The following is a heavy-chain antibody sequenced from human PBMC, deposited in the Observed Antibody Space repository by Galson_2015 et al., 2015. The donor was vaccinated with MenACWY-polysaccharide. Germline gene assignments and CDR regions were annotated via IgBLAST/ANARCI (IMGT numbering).Heavy chain of an antibody. V-gene: IGHV1-8*01. J-gene: IGHJ5*02. Sequence: SVKVSCKASGYTFTTYDINWVRQATGQGLEWMGWMNPNSGNTGYAQKFQGRVTMTRNTSISIAYMELSSLRSEDTAVYHCARGIRRTTVWFDPWGQGTLVTVSS. CDR3: ARGIRRTTVWFDP. D-gene: IGHD1-1*01. CDR1: GYTFTTYD. CDR2: MNPNSGNT.